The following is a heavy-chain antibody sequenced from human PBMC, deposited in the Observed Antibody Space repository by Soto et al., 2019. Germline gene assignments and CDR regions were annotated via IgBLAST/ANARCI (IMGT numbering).Heavy chain of an antibody. V-gene: IGHV1-18*01. D-gene: IGHD6-13*01. J-gene: IGHJ6*02. CDR3: ASYREQLVLYGTDV. CDR1: GYTFTSYV. CDR2: ISAYNGNT. Sequence: ASVKVSCKASGYTFTSYVISWVRQAPGQGLEWMGWISAYNGNTNYAQKFQGRVTMTTDTSTSTAYMELRSLRSDDTAVYYCASYREQLVLYGTDVWGQGTTVTVSS.